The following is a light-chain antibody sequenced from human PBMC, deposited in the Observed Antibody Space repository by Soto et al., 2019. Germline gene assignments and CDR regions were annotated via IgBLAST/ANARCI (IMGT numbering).Light chain of an antibody. CDR3: CSYAGTYTFYV. CDR2: DVT. Sequence: QSVLTQPRSVSGSPGQSVTISCTGTSSDVGGYDYVSWYQQHPGKAPKLMIYDVTKRPSGVPDRFSGSRSGNTASLTISGLQAEDDADYYYCSYAGTYTFYVFGTGTQLTVL. CDR1: SSDVGGYDY. J-gene: IGLJ1*01. V-gene: IGLV2-11*01.